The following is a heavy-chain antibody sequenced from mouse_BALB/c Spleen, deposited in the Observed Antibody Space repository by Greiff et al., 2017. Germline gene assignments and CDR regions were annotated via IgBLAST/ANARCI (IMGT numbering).Heavy chain of an antibody. V-gene: IGHV1-77*01. D-gene: IGHD1-1*01. CDR2: IYPGSGNT. Sequence: QVQLKESGAELARPGASVKLSCKASGYTFTDYYINWVKQRTGQGLEWIGEIYPGSGNTYYNEKFKGKATLTADKSSSTAYMQLSSLTSEDSAVYFCARGGPYGSSWYYAMDYWGQGTSVTVSS. CDR3: ARGGPYGSSWYYAMDY. CDR1: GYTFTDYY. J-gene: IGHJ4*01.